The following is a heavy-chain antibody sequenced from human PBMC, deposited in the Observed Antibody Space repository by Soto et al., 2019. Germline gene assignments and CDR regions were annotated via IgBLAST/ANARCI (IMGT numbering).Heavy chain of an antibody. D-gene: IGHD4-17*01. CDR1: GYTFTSDD. CDR2: MNPNSGNT. J-gene: IGHJ4*02. Sequence: QVQLVQSWAEVKKPGASVKVSCKASGYTFTSDDINWVRQATGQGLEWMGWMNPNSGNTGYAQKFQGRVTMTRNTSISTAYMELSSLRSEDTAVYYCARLSTAYCDYVNFDYWGQGTLVTVSS. V-gene: IGHV1-8*01. CDR3: ARLSTAYCDYVNFDY.